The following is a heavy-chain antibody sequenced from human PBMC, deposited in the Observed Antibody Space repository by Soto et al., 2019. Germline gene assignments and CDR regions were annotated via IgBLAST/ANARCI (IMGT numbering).Heavy chain of an antibody. Sequence: GGSLRLSCAASGFTFDDYAMHWVRQAPGKGLEWVSGISWNSGSIGYADSVKGRFTISRDNAKNSLYLQMNSLRAEDTALYYCAKKRRSSWKNCAYYYGMDVWGQGTTVTVSS. D-gene: IGHD6-13*01. CDR3: AKKRRSSWKNCAYYYGMDV. J-gene: IGHJ6*02. CDR2: ISWNSGSI. CDR1: GFTFDDYA. V-gene: IGHV3-9*01.